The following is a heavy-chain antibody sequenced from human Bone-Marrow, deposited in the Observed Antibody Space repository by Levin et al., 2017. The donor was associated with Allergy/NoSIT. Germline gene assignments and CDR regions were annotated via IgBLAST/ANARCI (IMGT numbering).Heavy chain of an antibody. J-gene: IGHJ6*02. CDR3: ARDLYYYSGLDV. CDR1: GFTFRSFA. V-gene: IGHV3-33*01. Sequence: GGSLRLSCAVSGFTFRSFAMLWVRQAPGKGLEWVAFIWSDGSREGYADSVKGRFTISRDNSKNTLYLQMNSLRGEDTAVYYCARDLYYYSGLDVWGQGTTVTVSS. CDR2: IWSDGSRE.